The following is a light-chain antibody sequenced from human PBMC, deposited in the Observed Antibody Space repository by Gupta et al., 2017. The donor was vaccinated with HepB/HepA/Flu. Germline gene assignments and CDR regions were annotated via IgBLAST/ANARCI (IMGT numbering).Light chain of an antibody. J-gene: IGLJ3*02. CDR1: SSNIGSNP. CDR2: NSD. CDR3: AACDASRNGRV. Sequence: SVLPQPPPASPTPRQRVPVPCSGSSSNIGSNPVNWYQQHPGTAPKRRMDNSDHRPSGVPDRFSGSKSGTYASLPISGPRSEEEADDYCAACDASRNGRVFGGGTKLTVL. V-gene: IGLV1-44*01.